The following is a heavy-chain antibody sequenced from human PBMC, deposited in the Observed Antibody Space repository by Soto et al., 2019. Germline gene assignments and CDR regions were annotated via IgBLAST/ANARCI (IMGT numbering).Heavy chain of an antibody. CDR1: GGSISNTDW. CDR2: VYHSGSF. J-gene: IGHJ4*02. V-gene: IGHV4-4*02. D-gene: IGHD6-13*01. CDR3: GTGTDYSSRWFSN. Sequence: QVHLQESGPGLVKPSGTLSLICAVCGGSISNTDWGSWVRQPPGKGLEWIGGVYHSGSFNYNPSLTSRLTMAVDKSQNQFSLNLSSVPVADTAVYYCGTGTDYSSRWFSNWGQGTVVSVSS.